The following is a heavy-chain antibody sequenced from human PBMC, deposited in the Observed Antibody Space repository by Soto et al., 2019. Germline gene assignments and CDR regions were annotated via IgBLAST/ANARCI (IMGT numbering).Heavy chain of an antibody. CDR3: VSSRAAIYGDGLDV. Sequence: HLQESGPGLVKPSETLSLTCSVSGASISSYFRNWIRHPPGKGLEWIGCVYDSGNTNYNPSLEDRVTISLSTSENQFSLKMTSVTAADTAVYYCVSSRAAIYGDGLDVWGQGTMVTVSP. V-gene: IGHV4-59*03. J-gene: IGHJ3*01. CDR1: GASISSYF. CDR2: VYDSGNT. D-gene: IGHD2-2*01.